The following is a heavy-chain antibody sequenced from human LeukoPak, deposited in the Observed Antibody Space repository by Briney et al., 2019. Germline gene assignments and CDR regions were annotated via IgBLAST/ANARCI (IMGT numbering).Heavy chain of an antibody. J-gene: IGHJ4*02. CDR1: GFNFSNYA. CDR2: ISSTGGST. Sequence: GRSPRLSCSASGFNFSNYAMHWVRQAPGKGLECISAISSTGGSTYYADSVKGRFTISRDNSKNTLYLQMSSLRAEDTAVYYCVRDTSYCSGGRCFATYSFDYWGQGTRVTVSS. CDR3: VRDTSYCSGGRCFATYSFDY. D-gene: IGHD2-15*01. V-gene: IGHV3-64D*09.